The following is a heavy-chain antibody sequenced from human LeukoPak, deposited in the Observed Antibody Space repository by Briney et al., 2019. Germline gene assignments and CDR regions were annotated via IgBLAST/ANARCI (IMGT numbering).Heavy chain of an antibody. CDR2: IYYSGST. J-gene: IGHJ4*02. D-gene: IGHD5-24*01. Sequence: SETLSLTCTVSGGSISRSSYYWGWIRQPPGKGLEWIGSIYYSGSTNYNPSLKSRVTISVDTSKNQFSLKLSSVTAADTAVYYCAKDVGMAIGVWGQGTLVTVSS. CDR3: AKDVGMAIGV. V-gene: IGHV4-39*07. CDR1: GGSISRSSYY.